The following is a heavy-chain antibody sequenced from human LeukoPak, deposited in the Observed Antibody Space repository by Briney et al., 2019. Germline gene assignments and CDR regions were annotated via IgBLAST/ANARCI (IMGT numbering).Heavy chain of an antibody. D-gene: IGHD2-2*01. J-gene: IGHJ5*02. V-gene: IGHV4-39*01. CDR1: GGSISSSSYY. Sequence: PSETLSLTCTVSGGSISSSSYYWGWVRQPPGKGLEWIGSIYYSGSTYYNPSLKSRVTISVDTSENQFSLKLSSVTAADTAVYYCARLFVVPAASWFDPWGQGTLVTVSS. CDR2: IYYSGST. CDR3: ARLFVVPAASWFDP.